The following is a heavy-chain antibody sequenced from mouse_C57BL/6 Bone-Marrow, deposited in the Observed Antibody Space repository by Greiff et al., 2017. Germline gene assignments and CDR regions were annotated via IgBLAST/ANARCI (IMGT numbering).Heavy chain of an antibody. CDR2: INPNNGGT. J-gene: IGHJ4*01. CDR1: GYTFTDYY. Sequence: EVQLQQSGPELVKPGASVKISCKASGYTFTDYYMNWVKQSHGKSLEWIGDINPNNGGTSYNQKFKGKATLTVDKSSSTAYMELRSLTSEDSAVYYCARMSLITTVYYAMDYWGQGTSVTVSS. CDR3: ARMSLITTVYYAMDY. D-gene: IGHD1-1*01. V-gene: IGHV1-26*01.